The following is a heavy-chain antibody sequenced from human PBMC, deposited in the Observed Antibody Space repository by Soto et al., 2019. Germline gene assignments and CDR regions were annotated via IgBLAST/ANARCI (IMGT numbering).Heavy chain of an antibody. Sequence: GGSLRLSCAASGFTFSSYAMSWVRQAPGKGLEWVSAISGSGGSTYYADSVKGRFTISRDNSKNTLYLQMNSLRAEDTAVYYCAKDPEVTMVRGVTPLIDYWGQGTLVTVSS. CDR3: AKDPEVTMVRGVTPLIDY. V-gene: IGHV3-23*01. J-gene: IGHJ4*02. D-gene: IGHD3-10*01. CDR1: GFTFSSYA. CDR2: ISGSGGST.